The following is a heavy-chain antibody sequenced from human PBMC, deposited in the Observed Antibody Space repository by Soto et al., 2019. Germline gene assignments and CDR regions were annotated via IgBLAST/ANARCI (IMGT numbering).Heavy chain of an antibody. D-gene: IGHD6-13*01. CDR2: IIPIFGTA. V-gene: IGHV1-69*13. J-gene: IGHJ4*01. Sequence: SVKVSCKASGGTFSSYAISWVRQAPGQGLEWMGGIIPIFGTANYAQKFQGRVTITADESTSTAYMELSSLRSEDTAVYYCARLNAAAGDTGDYWGHGNLVTVSS. CDR3: ARLNAAAGDTGDY. CDR1: GGTFSSYA.